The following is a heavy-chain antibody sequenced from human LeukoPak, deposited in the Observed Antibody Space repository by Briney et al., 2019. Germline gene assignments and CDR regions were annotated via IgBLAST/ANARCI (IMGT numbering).Heavy chain of an antibody. J-gene: IGHJ4*02. D-gene: IGHD2-2*01. V-gene: IGHV3-15*01. CDR2: IRRKTDGGTA. CDR3: ISGFCSSASCYA. CDR1: GFTFTNAW. Sequence: GGSLRNSFEAPGFTFTNAWMRWVPQAPGKGRGGGGRIRRKTDGGTADYAAPVMGRFTISRDDSNNTLYLQMNSLKTEDTAVYYCISGFCSSASCYAWGRGTLVIVSS.